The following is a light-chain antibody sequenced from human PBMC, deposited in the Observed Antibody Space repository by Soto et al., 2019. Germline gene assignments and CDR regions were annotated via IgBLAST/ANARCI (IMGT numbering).Light chain of an antibody. CDR1: SSDVGDYNY. CDR2: EVS. J-gene: IGLJ2*01. Sequence: QSALTQPASVSGSPGQSITISCTGTSSDVGDYNYVSWYQQHPGKAPKLMIYEVSHRLSGVSNRFSGSKSDYTASLTISGLQDEDEADYYCSSYISNSIVVFGGGTKLTVL. V-gene: IGLV2-14*01. CDR3: SSYISNSIVV.